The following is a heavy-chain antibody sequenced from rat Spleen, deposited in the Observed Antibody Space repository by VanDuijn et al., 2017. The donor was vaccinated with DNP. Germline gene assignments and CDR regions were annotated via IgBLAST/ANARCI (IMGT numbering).Heavy chain of an antibody. CDR3: ARGSTSIYWYFDF. CDR2: SSPSGSRT. V-gene: IGHV5-22*01. D-gene: IGHD3-1*01. J-gene: IGHJ1*01. Sequence: EVQLVESGGGLVQPGRSLKLFCAASGFTFNDYYMAWVRQAPTKGLEWVAASSPSGSRTYYADSVKGRFTISRDDAKSGLYLQMNSLKSEDTATYYCARGSTSIYWYFDFWGPGTMVTVSS. CDR1: GFTFNDYY.